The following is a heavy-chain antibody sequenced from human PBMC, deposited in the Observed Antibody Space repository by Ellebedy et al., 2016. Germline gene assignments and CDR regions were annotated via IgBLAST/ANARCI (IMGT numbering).Heavy chain of an antibody. CDR2: INAGNGNT. J-gene: IGHJ4*02. V-gene: IGHV1-3*01. Sequence: ASVKVSXXASGYTFTSYAMHWVRQAPGQRLEWMGWINAGNGNTKYSQKFQGRVTITRDTSASTAYMELSSLRSEDTAVYYCARDRARWFGELEVDYWGQGTLVTVSS. D-gene: IGHD3-10*01. CDR3: ARDRARWFGELEVDY. CDR1: GYTFTSYA.